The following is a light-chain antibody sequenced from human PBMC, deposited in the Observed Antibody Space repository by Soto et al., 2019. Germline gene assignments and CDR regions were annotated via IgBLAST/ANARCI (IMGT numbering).Light chain of an antibody. Sequence: QSALTQPPSVSGSPGQSVTISCTGTSSDVGGYNYVSWYQQHPGKAPKLIIYDVTKRPSGVPDRFSGSKSGNTASLTISGLQAEDEADFYCCSFAGSYTYVFGTGTKVTAL. CDR3: CSFAGSYTYV. CDR2: DVT. V-gene: IGLV2-11*01. J-gene: IGLJ1*01. CDR1: SSDVGGYNY.